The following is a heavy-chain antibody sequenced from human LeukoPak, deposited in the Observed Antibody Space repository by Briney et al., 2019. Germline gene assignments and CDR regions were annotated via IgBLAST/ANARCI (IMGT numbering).Heavy chain of an antibody. Sequence: GASVKVSYKASGYTFPGYYMYWVRQAPGQGLEWMGWINPNSGGTNYAQKFQGRVTMTRDTSISTAYMELSRLRSDDTAVYYCARVRPRGASSVDYWGQGTLVTVSS. CDR3: ARVRPRGASSVDY. V-gene: IGHV1-2*02. CDR1: GYTFPGYY. J-gene: IGHJ4*02. D-gene: IGHD2-15*01. CDR2: INPNSGGT.